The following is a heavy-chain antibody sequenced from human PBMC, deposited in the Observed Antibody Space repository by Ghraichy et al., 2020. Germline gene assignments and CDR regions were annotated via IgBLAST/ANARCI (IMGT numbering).Heavy chain of an antibody. Sequence: GGSLRLSCAASGFTFSSYWMHWVRQAPGKGLQWVATMKEDGSEKFYVDSLKDRFTISRDNAKNSVFLQLNSLRDEDTALYYCAKARGGTIDSWGQGTLVTVSS. CDR3: AKARGGTIDS. CDR2: MKEDGSEK. V-gene: IGHV3-7*05. J-gene: IGHJ4*02. CDR1: GFTFSSYW. D-gene: IGHD1-26*01.